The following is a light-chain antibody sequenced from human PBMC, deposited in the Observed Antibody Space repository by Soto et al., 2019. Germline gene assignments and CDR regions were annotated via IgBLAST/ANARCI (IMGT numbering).Light chain of an antibody. Sequence: DIQMTQSPSTLSASVGDRVTITCRASQSISRWLAWHQQKPGKAPKLLIYDASSLESGVPSRFSGSGSGTEFTITISSLQPDDFATYYCQHYNYFRTFGQGTRLEIK. CDR3: QHYNYFRT. CDR2: DAS. J-gene: IGKJ5*01. V-gene: IGKV1-5*01. CDR1: QSISRW.